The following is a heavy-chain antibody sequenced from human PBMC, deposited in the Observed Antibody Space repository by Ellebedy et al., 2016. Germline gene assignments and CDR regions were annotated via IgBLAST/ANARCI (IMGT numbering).Heavy chain of an antibody. V-gene: IGHV3-23*01. CDR2: ISGSGGST. CDR3: AKADVDTAMVSYYYGMDV. D-gene: IGHD5-18*01. Sequence: GGSLRLSCAASGFTFSSYAMSWVRQAPGKGLEWVSAISGSGGSTYYADSVKGRFTISRDNSKNTLYLQMNSLRAEDTAVYYCAKADVDTAMVSYYYGMDVWGQGTTVTVSS. CDR1: GFTFSSYA. J-gene: IGHJ6*02.